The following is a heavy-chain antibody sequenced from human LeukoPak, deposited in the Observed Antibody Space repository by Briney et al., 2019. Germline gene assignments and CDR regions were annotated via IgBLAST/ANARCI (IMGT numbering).Heavy chain of an antibody. V-gene: IGHV4-39*01. J-gene: IGHJ4*02. CDR1: GGSISSSRHY. CDR3: ARVVRTSGYYSNPKSGSFDF. Sequence: SETLSLTCAVSGGSISSSRHYWGWIRQPPGKGLEWIGTIYSSGSAYYNPSLRARVTISVDTSKNQFSLKLDSVTAADTAVYYCARVVRTSGYYSNPKSGSFDFWGQGTLVTVSS. CDR2: IYSSGSA. D-gene: IGHD3-3*01.